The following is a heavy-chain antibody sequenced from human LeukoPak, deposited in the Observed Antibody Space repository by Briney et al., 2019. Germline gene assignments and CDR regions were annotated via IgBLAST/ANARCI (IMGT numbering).Heavy chain of an antibody. J-gene: IGHJ4*02. CDR1: GDSFSTYY. CDR3: ARGSHYGSGRLFDY. CDR2: ISCSGRT. V-gene: IGHV4-59*01. Sequence: PSETLSLTCTVSGDSFSTYYWSWIRQPPGKGLEWIGYISCSGRTNYSPSLRSRVTLSLDTSKSQFSLKLSSVTAADTAFYYCARGSHYGSGRLFDYWGQGTLVTVSS. D-gene: IGHD3-10*01.